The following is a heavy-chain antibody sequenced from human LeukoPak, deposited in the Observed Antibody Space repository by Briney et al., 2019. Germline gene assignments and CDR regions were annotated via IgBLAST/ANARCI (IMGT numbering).Heavy chain of an antibody. J-gene: IGHJ4*02. CDR2: INPNSGGT. D-gene: IGHD2-21*01. CDR3: ARGASFPPYYFDY. Sequence: ASVKVSCKASGYTFTGYYMHWVRQAPGQGLEWMGWINPNSGGTNYAQKLQGRVTMTTDTSTSTAYLELRGLRSDDTAVYYCARGASFPPYYFDYWGQGTLVTVSS. CDR1: GYTFTGYY. V-gene: IGHV1-2*02.